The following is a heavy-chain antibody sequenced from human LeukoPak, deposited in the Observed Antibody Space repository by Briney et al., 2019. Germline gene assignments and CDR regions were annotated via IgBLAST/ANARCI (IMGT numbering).Heavy chain of an antibody. V-gene: IGHV4-59*01. J-gene: IGHJ2*01. D-gene: IGHD6-13*01. CDR2: VYYSGST. Sequence: SETLSLTCTVSGDSISSYSWSWIRQPPGKGLEWIGYVYYSGSTNYNPSLKGRVTISADTSKNQFSLKVRSVTAADTAGYYCARDPPQPGITAAGYFDLWGRGTLVTVSS. CDR3: ARDPPQPGITAAGYFDL. CDR1: GDSISSYS.